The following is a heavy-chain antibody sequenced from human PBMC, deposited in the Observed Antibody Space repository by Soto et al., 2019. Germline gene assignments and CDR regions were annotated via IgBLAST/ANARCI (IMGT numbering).Heavy chain of an antibody. CDR3: ARGTGYSCGTSFDY. CDR1: GGSISSGRYY. V-gene: IGHV4-31*03. J-gene: IGHJ4*02. D-gene: IGHD2-2*01. Sequence: QVQLQESGPGLVKPSQTLSLTCTVSGGSISSGRYYWSWIRQHPGKGLEWIGYIYYSGSTSYNPSRKIRLTISVDTCKNHFSLRLGSVTAADTAGYYCARGTGYSCGTSFDYWGQGTLVTVSS. CDR2: IYYSGST.